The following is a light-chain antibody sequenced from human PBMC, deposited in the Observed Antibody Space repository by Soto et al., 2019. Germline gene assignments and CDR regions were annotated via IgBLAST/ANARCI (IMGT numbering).Light chain of an antibody. CDR1: SSDVGGYNY. CDR3: CSYAGSYNYV. CDR2: DVS. V-gene: IGLV2-11*01. Sequence: QSLLTQLGSVSGSPGQSVTISCTGTSSDVGGYNYVSWYQQHPGKAPKLMIYDVSKRPSGVPDRFSGSKSGNTASLTISGLQAEDEADYYCCSYAGSYNYVFGTGTKVTVL. J-gene: IGLJ1*01.